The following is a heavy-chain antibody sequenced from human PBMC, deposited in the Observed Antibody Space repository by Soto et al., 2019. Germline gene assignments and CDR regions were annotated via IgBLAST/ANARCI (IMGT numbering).Heavy chain of an antibody. CDR1: GASVSSYY. CDR2: IYYIGAY. V-gene: IGHV4-59*02. D-gene: IGHD1-7*01. CDR3: ARTPETRDWLDP. J-gene: IGHJ5*02. Sequence: SLTCSVSGASVSSYYWSWVRQPPGKGLEWIGYIYYIGAYNYNPSLKSRATISVDTSKNQFSLKLTSVTAADTAVYYCARTPETRDWLDPWGQGTLVTVSS.